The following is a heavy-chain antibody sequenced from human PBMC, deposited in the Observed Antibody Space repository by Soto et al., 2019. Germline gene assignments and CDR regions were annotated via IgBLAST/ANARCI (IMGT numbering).Heavy chain of an antibody. Sequence: QLQLQESGPGLVKPSETLSLTCTVSGGSISSSSYYWGWIRQPPGKGLEWIGSIYYSGSTYYNPSLKCRVTISVYTSKNQFSLKLSSVPAADTAVYYCARGSTIFGVVMLGTDYWGQGTLVTVSS. J-gene: IGHJ4*02. CDR3: ARGSTIFGVVMLGTDY. CDR2: IYYSGST. V-gene: IGHV4-39*01. D-gene: IGHD3-3*01. CDR1: GGSISSSSYY.